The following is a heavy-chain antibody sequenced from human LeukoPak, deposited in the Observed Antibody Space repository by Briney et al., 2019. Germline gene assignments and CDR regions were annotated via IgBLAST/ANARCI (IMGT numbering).Heavy chain of an antibody. CDR2: INHSGST. D-gene: IGHD3-16*02. CDR1: GGSFSGYY. V-gene: IGHV4-34*01. CDR3: AGRDVWMITFGGVIVGSFDY. Sequence: ASETLSLTCAVYGGSFSGYYWSWIRQPPGKGLEWIGEINHSGSTNYNPSLKSRVTISVDTSKNQFSLKLSSVTAADTAVYYCAGRDVWMITFGGVIVGSFDYWGQGTLVTVSS. J-gene: IGHJ4*02.